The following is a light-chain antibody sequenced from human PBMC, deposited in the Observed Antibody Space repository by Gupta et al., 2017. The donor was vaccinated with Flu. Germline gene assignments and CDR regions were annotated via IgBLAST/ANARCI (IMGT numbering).Light chain of an antibody. CDR1: QSISSY. V-gene: IGKV1-39*01. CDR3: QQRYSTPST. CDR2: AAS. J-gene: IGKJ2*01. Sequence: DIQMTQSPSSLSASVGDRVTITCRASQSISSYLNWYQQKPGKAPKLLIYAASRVKSGVPSRFSGSGSGTDFTLTISRRQPEDFATYYCQQRYSTPSTFGQGTKLDIK.